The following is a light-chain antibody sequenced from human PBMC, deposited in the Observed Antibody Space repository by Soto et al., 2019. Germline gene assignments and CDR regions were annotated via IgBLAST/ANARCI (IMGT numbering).Light chain of an antibody. CDR1: QTINNY. J-gene: IGKJ5*01. V-gene: IGKV1-33*01. CDR2: DAS. CDR3: QQYENLPT. Sequence: DIQMTQSPYSLSASVGDRVTITCQASQTINNYLNWYQQKPGRAPKLLIYDASNLEAGVPSRFRGSGSGTDFTFTISRLQPEDIATYYCQQYENLPTFGQGTRLEIK.